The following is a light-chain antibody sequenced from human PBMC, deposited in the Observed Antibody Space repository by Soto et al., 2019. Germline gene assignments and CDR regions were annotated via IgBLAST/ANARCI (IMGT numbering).Light chain of an antibody. Sequence: EIGMTQSPATLSVSPGERATLSCRASQSVGSNLAWYQQKPGQAPRLLIYGASTRATDIPARFSGSGSGTEFPLTISSLQSEDFAFYCCQQYNNWPTRYTFGQGTKLEIK. CDR2: GAS. V-gene: IGKV3-15*01. CDR1: QSVGSN. CDR3: QQYNNWPTRYT. J-gene: IGKJ2*01.